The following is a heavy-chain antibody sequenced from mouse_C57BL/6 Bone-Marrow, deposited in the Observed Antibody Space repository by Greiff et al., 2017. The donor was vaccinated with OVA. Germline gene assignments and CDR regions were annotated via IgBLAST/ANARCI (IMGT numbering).Heavy chain of an antibody. CDR2: IDPSDSYT. CDR3: AREGTRFAY. D-gene: IGHD3-3*01. J-gene: IGHJ3*01. Sequence: VQLVESGAELVKPGASVKLSCKASGYTFTSYWMQWVKQRPGQGLEWIGEIDPSDSYTNYNQKFKGKATLTVDTSSSTAYMQLSSLTSEDSAVYYCAREGTRFAYWGQGTLVTVSA. V-gene: IGHV1-50*01. CDR1: GYTFTSYW.